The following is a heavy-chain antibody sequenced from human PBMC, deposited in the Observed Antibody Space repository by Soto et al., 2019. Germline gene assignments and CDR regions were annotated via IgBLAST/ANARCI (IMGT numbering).Heavy chain of an antibody. J-gene: IGHJ4*02. V-gene: IGHV3-30*03. CDR3: ADNEASSSPSWVAPYN. Sequence: QVQLVESGGGVVQPGRSLRLSCAASGFTFSSYGMHWVRQAPGKGLEWVAVISYDGSNKYYADSVKGRFTISRDNSKNTLDLQMNSLRAEDTAVYYCADNEASSSPSWVAPYNWGQGTLVTVSS. CDR1: GFTFSSYG. CDR2: ISYDGSNK. D-gene: IGHD6-6*01.